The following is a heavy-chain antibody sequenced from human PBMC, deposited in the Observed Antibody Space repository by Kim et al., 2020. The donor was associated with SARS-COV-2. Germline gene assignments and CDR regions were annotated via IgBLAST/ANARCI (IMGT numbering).Heavy chain of an antibody. D-gene: IGHD1-26*01. CDR2: ISSSSSTI. CDR1: GFTFSSYS. J-gene: IGHJ4*02. V-gene: IGHV3-48*04. CDR3: ARAPRPGGSYYPPALFDY. Sequence: GGSLRLSCAASGFTFSSYSMNWVRQAPGKGLEWVSYISSSSSTIYYADSVKGRFTISRDNAKNSLYLQMNSLRAEDTAVYYCARAPRPGGSYYPPALFDYWGQGTLVTVSS.